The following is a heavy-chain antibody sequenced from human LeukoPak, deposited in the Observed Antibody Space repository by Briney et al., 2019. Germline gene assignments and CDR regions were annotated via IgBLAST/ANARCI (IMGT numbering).Heavy chain of an antibody. J-gene: IGHJ3*02. CDR2: ISSSSVVI. Sequence: ETLSLTCAVYGGSFSSYHLNWVRQAPGKGMEWVSYISSSSVVIYYADYVKGRFTVSRDNAKNSLYLQMNSLRDEDTAIYYCVRSDAFDIWGRGTMVTVSS. CDR1: GGSFSSYH. V-gene: IGHV3-48*02. CDR3: VRSDAFDI.